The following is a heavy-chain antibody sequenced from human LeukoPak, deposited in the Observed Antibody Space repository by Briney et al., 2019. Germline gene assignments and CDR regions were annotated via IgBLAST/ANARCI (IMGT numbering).Heavy chain of an antibody. Sequence: SETLSLTCTVSGGSIISNRHYWSWIRQPAGKGLEWIGHIYSSGNTKYNPSLKSRVTISVDTSKNQFSLKLSSVTAADTAVYYCARDALPSRGYDAFDIWGQGTMVTVSS. J-gene: IGHJ3*02. CDR1: GGSIISNRHY. D-gene: IGHD2-2*01. V-gene: IGHV4-61*10. CDR2: IYSSGNT. CDR3: ARDALPSRGYDAFDI.